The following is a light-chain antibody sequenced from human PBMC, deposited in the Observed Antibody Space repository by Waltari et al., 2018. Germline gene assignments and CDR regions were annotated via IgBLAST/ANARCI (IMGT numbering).Light chain of an antibody. Sequence: QSALTQPASVSGSPGQSITIPCTGTSSDVGGYNYVSWYQQHPGKAPKLIIFDVSDRPSGVSSRFSGSKSGNTASLTISGLQAEDEADYYCSSYIGSSTLELFGGGTSLTVL. V-gene: IGLV2-14*03. CDR2: DVS. CDR3: SSYIGSSTLEL. CDR1: SSDVGGYNY. J-gene: IGLJ2*01.